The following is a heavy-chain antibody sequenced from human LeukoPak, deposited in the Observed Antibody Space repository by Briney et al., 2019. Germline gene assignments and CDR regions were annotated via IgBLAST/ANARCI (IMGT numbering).Heavy chain of an antibody. J-gene: IGHJ6*03. CDR2: IRSKAYGGTT. CDR3: TRDRVGYCSSTSCYAPYYYYYYMDV. D-gene: IGHD2-2*01. Sequence: GGSLRLSCTASGFTFGDYAMSWVRQAPGKGLEWVGFIRSKAYGGTTEYAASVKGRFTISRDDSKSIAYLQMNSLKTEDTAVYYCTRDRVGYCSSTSCYAPYYYYYYMDVWGKGTTVTISS. CDR1: GFTFGDYA. V-gene: IGHV3-49*04.